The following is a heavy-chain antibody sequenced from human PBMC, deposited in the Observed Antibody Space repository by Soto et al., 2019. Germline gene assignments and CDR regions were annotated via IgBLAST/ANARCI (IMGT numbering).Heavy chain of an antibody. CDR2: IYYSGST. CDR3: ASAEGYSYGYYFDY. V-gene: IGHV4-59*08. Sequence: QVQLQESGPGLVKPSETLSLTCTVSGGSISSYYWSWIRQPPGKGLEWSGYIYYSGSTNYNPSLKSRVTVSVDTSKNQFSLKLSSVTAADTAVYYCASAEGYSYGYYFDYWGQGTLVTVSS. J-gene: IGHJ4*02. D-gene: IGHD5-18*01. CDR1: GGSISSYY.